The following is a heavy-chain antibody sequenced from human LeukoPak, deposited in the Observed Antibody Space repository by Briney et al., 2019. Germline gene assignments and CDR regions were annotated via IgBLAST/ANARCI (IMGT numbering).Heavy chain of an antibody. CDR2: ISYDGSNK. CDR1: GFTFGSYA. D-gene: IGHD3-10*01. J-gene: IGHJ4*02. Sequence: GGSLRLSCAPSGFTFGSYAMHWVRQAPGKGLEWVVVISYDGSNKYYADSVKGRFTISRDNSKNTLYLQMNSLRAEDTAVYYCAKSSHYYGSGSHDYWGQGTLVTVSS. CDR3: AKSSHYYGSGSHDY. V-gene: IGHV3-30*04.